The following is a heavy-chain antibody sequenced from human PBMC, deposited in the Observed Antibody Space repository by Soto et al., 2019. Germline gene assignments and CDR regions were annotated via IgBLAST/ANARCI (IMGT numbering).Heavy chain of an antibody. CDR3: ARGKGSMVRGVQADY. J-gene: IGHJ4*02. D-gene: IGHD3-10*01. CDR2: IYHSGST. CDR1: GGSISSGGYS. Sequence: SETLSLTCAVSGGSISSGGYSWSWIRQPPGKGLEWIGYIYHSGSTYYNPSLKSRVTISVDRSKNQFSLKLSSVTAADTAGYYCARGKGSMVRGVQADYWGQGTLVAVSS. V-gene: IGHV4-30-2*01.